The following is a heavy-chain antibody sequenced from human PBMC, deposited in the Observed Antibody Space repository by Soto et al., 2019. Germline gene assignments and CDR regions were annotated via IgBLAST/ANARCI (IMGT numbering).Heavy chain of an antibody. Sequence: PGESLKISCKGSGYSFAGYWVTWVRQKPGKGLEWMGRIDPSDSQTYYSPSFRGHVTISRDNSKNTLYLQMNSLRAEDTAVYYCAKVAGPSEFDYWGQGTLVTVSS. CDR3: AKVAGPSEFDY. J-gene: IGHJ4*02. CDR2: IDPSDSQT. D-gene: IGHD1-26*01. V-gene: IGHV5-10-1*01. CDR1: GYSFAGYW.